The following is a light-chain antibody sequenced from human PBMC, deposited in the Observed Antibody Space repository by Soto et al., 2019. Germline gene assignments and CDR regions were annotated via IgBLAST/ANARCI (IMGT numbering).Light chain of an antibody. J-gene: IGLJ2*01. CDR2: INSDGSH. CDR1: PGHSTYA. Sequence: QLVLSQSPSASASLGASVKLTCTLTPGHSTYAIAWYQQRPGQGPTFLMKINSDGSHTKGAGIPDRFSGSSSGAERYLTISNLQSEDEADYYCQAGDAGVVFGGGTQLTVL. CDR3: QAGDAGVV. V-gene: IGLV4-69*01.